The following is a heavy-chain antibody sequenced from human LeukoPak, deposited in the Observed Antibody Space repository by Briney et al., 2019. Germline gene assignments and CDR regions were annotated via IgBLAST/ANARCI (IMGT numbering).Heavy chain of an antibody. V-gene: IGHV3-74*01. J-gene: IGHJ6*02. Sequence: PGGSLRLSCAASGFTLSSYWIHWVRHVPGKGLVWGLRIHGDVGATTYADSVKSGGTLSRDNAKNTLSLQLRSLRAEHPDVYFCARSAARLRYYYAMDVWGQGTTVTVCS. CDR2: IHGDVGAT. CDR1: GFTLSSYW. D-gene: IGHD6-6*01. CDR3: ARSAARLRYYYAMDV.